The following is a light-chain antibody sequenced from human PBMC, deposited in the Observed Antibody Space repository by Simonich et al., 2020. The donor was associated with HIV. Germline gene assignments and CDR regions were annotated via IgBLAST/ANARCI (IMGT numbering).Light chain of an antibody. J-gene: IGKJ2*01. V-gene: IGKV2-28*01. Sequence: DIVMTQSPLSLPVTPGEPASISCRSSQSLLHSNGYNYLDWYLQKPGQSPQLLIYLGSNRASGVPDRVSGSASGTDFTLKISRVEAEDVGVYYCMQVLQTPYTFGQGTKLEIK. CDR1: QSLLHSNGYNY. CDR2: LGS. CDR3: MQVLQTPYT.